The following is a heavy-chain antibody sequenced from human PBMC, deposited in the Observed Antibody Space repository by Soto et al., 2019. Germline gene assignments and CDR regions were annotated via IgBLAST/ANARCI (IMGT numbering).Heavy chain of an antibody. CDR3: AKHPYGSGSLSHSGMDV. D-gene: IGHD4-17*01. V-gene: IGHV3-23*01. CDR2: ISGSGGST. Sequence: PGGSLRLSWAASGFTFSSYAMSWGRQAPEKGLEWVSAISGSGGSTYYADSVKGRFTISRDNSKNTLYLQMNSLRAEDTAVFFCAKHPYGSGSLSHSGMDVWGQGTTVTVSS. J-gene: IGHJ6*02. CDR1: GFTFSSYA.